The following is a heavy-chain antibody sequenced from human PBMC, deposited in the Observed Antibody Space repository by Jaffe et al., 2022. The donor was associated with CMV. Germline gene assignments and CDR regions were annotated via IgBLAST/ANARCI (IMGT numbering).Heavy chain of an antibody. V-gene: IGHV4-39*01. D-gene: IGHD2-8*02. Sequence: QLQLQESGPRLVKPSETLSLTCTVSGGSISSSDDYWGWIRQPPGKGLEWIGTIYYTGDTYYNPSLKSRVAMSVDTSKNQFSLKLSSVTAADTAVYYCARTWWTFDLWGRGTLVTVSS. CDR1: GGSISSSDDY. J-gene: IGHJ2*01. CDR3: ARTWWTFDL. CDR2: IYYTGDT.